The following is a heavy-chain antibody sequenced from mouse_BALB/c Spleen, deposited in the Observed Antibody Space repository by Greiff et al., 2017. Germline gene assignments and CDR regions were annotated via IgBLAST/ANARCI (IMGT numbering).Heavy chain of an antibody. CDR3: ARGGYDGYPFAY. J-gene: IGHJ3*01. CDR1: GYTFTSYW. Sequence: VKLQESGAELARPGASVKLSCKASGYTFTSYWMQWVKQRPGQGLEWIGAIYPGDGDTRYTQKFKGKATLTADKSSSTAYMQLSSLASEDSAVYYCARGGYDGYPFAYWGQGTLVTVSA. CDR2: IYPGDGDT. D-gene: IGHD2-3*01. V-gene: IGHV1-87*01.